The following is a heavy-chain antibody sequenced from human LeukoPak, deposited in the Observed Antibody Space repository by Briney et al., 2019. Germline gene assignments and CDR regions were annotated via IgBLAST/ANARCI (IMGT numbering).Heavy chain of an antibody. D-gene: IGHD4-23*01. CDR1: GLSLSSNY. V-gene: IGHV3-53*01. CDR3: ARRAGGYSHPYDY. CDR2: IYSGGTT. Sequence: GGSLRLSCAASGLSLSSNYVSWVRQAPGKGLEWVSVIYSGGTTYYADTIKGRFTISRDNSKNTLYLQMNSLRAEDTAVYYCARRAGGYSHPYDYWGQGILVTVSS. J-gene: IGHJ4*02.